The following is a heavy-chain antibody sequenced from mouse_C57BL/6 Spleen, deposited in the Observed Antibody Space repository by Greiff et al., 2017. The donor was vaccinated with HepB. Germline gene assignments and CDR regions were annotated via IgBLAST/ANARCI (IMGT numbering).Heavy chain of an antibody. Sequence: VQLQQPGAELVKPGASVKLSCKASGYTFTSYWMQWVKQRPGQGLEWIGEIDPSDSYTNYNQKFKGKATLTVDTSSSTAYMQLSSLTSEDSAVYYCLRGDYGVYYAMDYWGQGTSVTVSS. CDR2: IDPSDSYT. D-gene: IGHD1-1*01. CDR1: GYTFTSYW. V-gene: IGHV1-50*01. CDR3: LRGDYGVYYAMDY. J-gene: IGHJ4*01.